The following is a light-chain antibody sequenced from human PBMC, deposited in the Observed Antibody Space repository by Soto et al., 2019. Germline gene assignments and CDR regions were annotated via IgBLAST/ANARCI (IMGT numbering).Light chain of an antibody. Sequence: EIVLTQSPATLSLSPGERSTLSCSPGQSLSSNLAWYQQRPGQAPRLLIYDVSNRATGIPGRFSGSGSGPDFTLTISSLEPEDFAVYYCRQRSNWPWTFGQGTKVDI. CDR1: QSLSSN. V-gene: IGKV3-11*01. CDR2: DVS. J-gene: IGKJ1*01. CDR3: RQRSNWPWT.